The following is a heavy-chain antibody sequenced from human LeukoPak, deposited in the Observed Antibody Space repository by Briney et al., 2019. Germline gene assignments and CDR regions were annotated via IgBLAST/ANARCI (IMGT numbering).Heavy chain of an antibody. D-gene: IGHD3-16*01. CDR3: AREHWAAPDH. J-gene: IGHJ4*02. Sequence: GGSLRLSCPASGFTFGVYYMTWIRQAPGRGLEPLSFISPTGDIIKYVDSVKGRFTISRDNAKSSMYLEMNSLRAEDTAVYYRAREHWAAPDHWGQGTLVTVSP. CDR2: ISPTGDII. CDR1: GFTFGVYY. V-gene: IGHV3-11*01.